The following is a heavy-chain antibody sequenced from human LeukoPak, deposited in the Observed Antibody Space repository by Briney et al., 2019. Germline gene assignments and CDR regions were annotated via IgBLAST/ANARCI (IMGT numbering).Heavy chain of an antibody. D-gene: IGHD3/OR15-3a*01. J-gene: IGHJ5*02. CDR3: ARDLGLGNWFDP. CDR1: GGSISSYY. Sequence: SETLSLTCTVSGGSISSYYWSWIRQPPRKGLEWIAYIYYSGSTNYNPSLKSRVTISVDTSKNQFSLKLSSVTAADTAVYYCARDLGLGNWFDPWGQGTLVTVSS. CDR2: IYYSGST. V-gene: IGHV4-59*01.